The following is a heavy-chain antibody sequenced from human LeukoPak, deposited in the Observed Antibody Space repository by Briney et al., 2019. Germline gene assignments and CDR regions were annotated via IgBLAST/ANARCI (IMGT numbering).Heavy chain of an antibody. Sequence: ASVKVSXKASGYTFTSYGISWVRQAPGQGLEWMGWISAYNGNTNYAQKLQGRVTMTTDTSTSTAYMELRSLRSDDTAVYYCARGYYDFWSGYYSILYYYMDVWGKGTTVTVSS. CDR3: ARGYYDFWSGYYSILYYYMDV. J-gene: IGHJ6*03. D-gene: IGHD3-3*01. CDR2: ISAYNGNT. CDR1: GYTFTSYG. V-gene: IGHV1-18*01.